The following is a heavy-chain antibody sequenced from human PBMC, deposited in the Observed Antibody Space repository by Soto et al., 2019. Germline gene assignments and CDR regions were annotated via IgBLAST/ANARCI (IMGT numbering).Heavy chain of an antibody. Sequence: QVQLQESGPGLVKPSETLSLTCTVSGGSISSYYWSWIRQPPGKGLEWIGFIFYSGSTSYNPSLKSRVTISIDTSEYXXSLKLXXVTXADTXXXXCXSMIGDPVLSFDSWGQGTLVAVSS. V-gene: IGHV4-59*01. CDR3: XSMIGDPVLSFDS. CDR2: IFYSGST. J-gene: IGHJ5*01. CDR1: GGSISSYY. D-gene: IGHD3-10*02.